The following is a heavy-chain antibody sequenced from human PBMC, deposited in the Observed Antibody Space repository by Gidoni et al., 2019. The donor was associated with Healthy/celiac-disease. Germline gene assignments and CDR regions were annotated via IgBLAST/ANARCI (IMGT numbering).Heavy chain of an antibody. Sequence: QVQLVQSGAEVKKPGASVKVSCPASGYPFPGYYTHWVRQAPGQGLAWMGWINPNSGGTNYAQKFQGWVTMTRDTSISTAYMELSRLRSDDTAVYYCARGAVAATLSFPWDYWGQGTLVTVSS. V-gene: IGHV1-2*04. CDR2: INPNSGGT. D-gene: IGHD2-15*01. J-gene: IGHJ4*02. CDR3: ARGAVAATLSFPWDY. CDR1: GYPFPGYY.